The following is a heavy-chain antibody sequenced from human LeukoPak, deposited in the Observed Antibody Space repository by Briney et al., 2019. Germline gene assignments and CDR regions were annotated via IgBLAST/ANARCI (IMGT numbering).Heavy chain of an antibody. D-gene: IGHD2-2*01. CDR3: ARSWLLGYCSSTSCPDLYYFDY. J-gene: IGHJ4*02. CDR1: RYTFTSYD. Sequence: GASVKVPCKASRYTFTSYDINWVRQATGQGLEWMGWMNPNSGNTGYAQKFQGRVTMTRNTSISTAYMELSSLRSEDTAVYYCARSWLLGYCSSTSCPDLYYFDYWGQGSLVTVSS. V-gene: IGHV1-8*01. CDR2: MNPNSGNT.